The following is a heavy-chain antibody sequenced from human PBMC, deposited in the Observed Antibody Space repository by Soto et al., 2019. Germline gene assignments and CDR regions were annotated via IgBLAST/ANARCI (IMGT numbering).Heavy chain of an antibody. V-gene: IGHV4-34*01. CDR1: GGSFSGYY. CDR3: ASWDYYDSSGYYSKSHYSFDY. J-gene: IGHJ4*02. D-gene: IGHD3-22*01. Sequence: SETLSLTCAVYGGSFSGYYWSWIRQPPGKGLEWIGEINHSGSTNYNPSLKSRVTISVDTSKNQFSLKLSSVTAADTAVYYCASWDYYDSSGYYSKSHYSFDYWGQGTLVTVSS. CDR2: INHSGST.